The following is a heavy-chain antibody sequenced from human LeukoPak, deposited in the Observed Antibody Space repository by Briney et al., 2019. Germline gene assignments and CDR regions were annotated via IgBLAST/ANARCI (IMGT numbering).Heavy chain of an antibody. V-gene: IGHV5-51*01. CDR1: GYSFTSYW. CDR2: KYPGGSDT. Sequence: GASLKISCKGSGYSFTSYWIGWGRQLPGEGVVGLMMKYPGGSDTSYSPSFQGQVTISVDKSISTAYLQWSSLKASDTAMYYCATQGGSGSYNYWGQGTLVTVSS. CDR3: ATQGGSGSYNY. D-gene: IGHD3-10*01. J-gene: IGHJ4*02.